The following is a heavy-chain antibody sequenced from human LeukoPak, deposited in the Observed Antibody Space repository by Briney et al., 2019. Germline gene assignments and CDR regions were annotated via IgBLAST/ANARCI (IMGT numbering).Heavy chain of an antibody. CDR1: GGSISSYY. CDR3: VRHVVVVTANDKSDAFDV. V-gene: IGHV4-59*01. CDR2: IYYTGSS. J-gene: IGHJ3*01. D-gene: IGHD2-21*02. Sequence: SETLSLTCTVSGGSISSYYWNWIRQPPGEGLEWIGYIYYTGSSNYNPSLKSRVTISLDTSKNQFSLKLSSVTAADTAVYYCVRHVVVVTANDKSDAFDVWGQGTVVTVSS.